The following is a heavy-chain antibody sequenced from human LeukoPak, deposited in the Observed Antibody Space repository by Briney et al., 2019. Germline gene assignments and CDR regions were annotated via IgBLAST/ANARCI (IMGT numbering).Heavy chain of an antibody. CDR2: MNPNSGNT. V-gene: IGHV1-8*02. Sequence: ASVKVSCKASGYTFTNYDINWVRQATGQGLEWMGWMNPNSGNTGYAQKFQGRVTMTRNTSISTAYMELSSLRSEDTAVYYCARGPYSGSYYYYYMDVWGKGTTVTVSS. J-gene: IGHJ6*03. D-gene: IGHD1-26*01. CDR3: ARGPYSGSYYYYYMDV. CDR1: GYTFTNYD.